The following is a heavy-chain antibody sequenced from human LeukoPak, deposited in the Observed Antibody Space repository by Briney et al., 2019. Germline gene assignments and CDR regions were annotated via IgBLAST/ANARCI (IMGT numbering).Heavy chain of an antibody. CDR3: ARGRGRGYSYGYNWFDP. CDR1: GGSFSGYY. D-gene: IGHD5-18*01. V-gene: IGHV4-34*01. J-gene: IGHJ5*02. Sequence: SETLSLTCAVYGGSFSGYYWSWIRQPPGKGLEWIGEINHSGSTNYNPSLKSRVTISVDTSKNQFSLKLSSVTAADTAAYYCARGRGRGYSYGYNWFDPRGQGTLVTVSS. CDR2: INHSGST.